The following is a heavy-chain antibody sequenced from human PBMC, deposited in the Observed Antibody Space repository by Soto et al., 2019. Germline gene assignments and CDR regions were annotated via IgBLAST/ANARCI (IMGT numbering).Heavy chain of an antibody. J-gene: IGHJ4*02. Sequence: QVQLVESGGGVVQPGRSLRLSCAASGFTFSSYGMHWVRQAPGKGLEWVAVISYDGSNKYYADSVKGRFTISRDNSKKPLFLEMNRLGAGDKAGFFWGGGGGVYAHQDYWGQGTLVTVSS. CDR1: GFTFSSYG. CDR2: ISYDGSNK. CDR3: GGGGGVYAHQDY. V-gene: IGHV3-30*03. D-gene: IGHD2-8*01.